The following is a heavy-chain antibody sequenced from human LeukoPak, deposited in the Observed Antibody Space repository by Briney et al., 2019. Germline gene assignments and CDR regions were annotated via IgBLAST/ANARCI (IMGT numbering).Heavy chain of an antibody. CDR3: AKDQVAGMYYYYYYYMDV. D-gene: IGHD6-19*01. V-gene: IGHV3-30-3*01. Sequence: GGSLRLSCAASGFTFSSYAMHWVRQAPGKGLEWVAVISYDGSNKYYADSVKGRFTISRDNSKNTLSLQMNSLRAEDTAVYYCAKDQVAGMYYYYYYYMDVWGKGTTVTVSS. CDR1: GFTFSSYA. CDR2: ISYDGSNK. J-gene: IGHJ6*03.